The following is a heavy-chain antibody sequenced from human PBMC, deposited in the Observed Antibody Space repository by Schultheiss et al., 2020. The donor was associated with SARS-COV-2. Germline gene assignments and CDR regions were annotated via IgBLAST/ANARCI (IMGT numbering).Heavy chain of an antibody. D-gene: IGHD4-11*01. Sequence: GGSLRLSCAAFGFTFSTYAMHWVRQAPGKGLEWVAVISYDGSNKYYADSVKGRFAISRDNSKNTLYLQMSSLRAEDTAVYYCVKDQGYGDYSKRIYYYYYGMDVWGQGTTVTVSS. V-gene: IGHV3-30*09. CDR3: VKDQGYGDYSKRIYYYYYGMDV. CDR1: GFTFSTYA. J-gene: IGHJ6*02. CDR2: ISYDGSNK.